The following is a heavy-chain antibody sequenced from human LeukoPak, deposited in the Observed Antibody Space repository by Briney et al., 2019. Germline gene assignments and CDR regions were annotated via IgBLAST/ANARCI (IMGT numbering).Heavy chain of an antibody. V-gene: IGHV3-30*18. Sequence: GGSLRLSCASSGFSFNTYAMHWVRQAPGKGLEWVAVISYDGRNEYYADSVKGRFTISRDNGKNSLYLQMNSLRAEDTALYYCAKEWSYDILTGPLDYWVQGTLVTVSS. CDR3: AKEWSYDILTGPLDY. D-gene: IGHD3-9*01. J-gene: IGHJ4*02. CDR2: ISYDGRNE. CDR1: GFSFNTYA.